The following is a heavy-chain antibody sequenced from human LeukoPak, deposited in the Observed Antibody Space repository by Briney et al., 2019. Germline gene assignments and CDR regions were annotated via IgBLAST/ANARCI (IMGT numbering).Heavy chain of an antibody. CDR3: ARSPDFDY. CDR2: ISSSSSYI. Sequence: GGSLRLSCAVSGLTFSSYAMSWVRQAPGKGLEWVSSISSSSSYIYYADSVKGRFTISRDNAKNSLYLQMNSLRAEDTAVYYCARSPDFDYWGQGTLVTVSS. CDR1: GLTFSSYA. V-gene: IGHV3-21*01. J-gene: IGHJ4*02.